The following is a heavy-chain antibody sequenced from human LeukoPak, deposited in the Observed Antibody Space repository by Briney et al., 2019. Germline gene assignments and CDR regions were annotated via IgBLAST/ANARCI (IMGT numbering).Heavy chain of an antibody. CDR2: INPNGGGT. CDR1: GYPLTGYY. CDR3: ARSFTDP. Sequence: ASVKVSCTASGYPLTGYYMHWVRQAPGQGLEWMGWINPNGGGTNYAQKFQGRVSMTRDTSISTAYMELSSLRSDDTAVYYCARSFTDPWGQGTLVTVSS. V-gene: IGHV1-2*02. J-gene: IGHJ5*02.